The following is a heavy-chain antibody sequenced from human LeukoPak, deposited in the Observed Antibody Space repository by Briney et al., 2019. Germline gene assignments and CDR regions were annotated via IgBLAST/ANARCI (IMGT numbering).Heavy chain of an antibody. J-gene: IGHJ4*02. CDR1: GGSFSGYY. CDR2: INHSGST. V-gene: IGHV4-34*01. Sequence: SETLSLTCAVYGGSFSGYYWSWIRQPPGKGLEWIGEINHSGSTNYNPSLKSRVTISVDTSKNQFSLKLSSVTAADTAVYYCARDRRVTMVRGVIMTYYFDYWGQGTLVTVSS. D-gene: IGHD3-10*01. CDR3: ARDRRVTMVRGVIMTYYFDY.